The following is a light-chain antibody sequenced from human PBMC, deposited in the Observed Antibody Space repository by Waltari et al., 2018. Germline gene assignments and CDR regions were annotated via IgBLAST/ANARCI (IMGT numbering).Light chain of an antibody. CDR2: LAS. Sequence: EIVMTQSPATLSVSPGERATLSCRASQNIRNSLAWYQQKPGQAPRLLISLASTRATGIPARFSGSGSGTQFSLTMSSLQHEDFAIYYCQHHSTWPPTFGPGTRV. J-gene: IGKJ1*01. CDR3: QHHSTWPPT. CDR1: QNIRNS. V-gene: IGKV3D-15*01.